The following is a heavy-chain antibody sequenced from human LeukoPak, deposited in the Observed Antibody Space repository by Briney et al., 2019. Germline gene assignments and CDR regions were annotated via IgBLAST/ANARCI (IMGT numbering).Heavy chain of an antibody. V-gene: IGHV3-30*04. J-gene: IGHJ4*02. CDR3: ARAGGKFSRHFDY. D-gene: IGHD4-23*01. CDR2: ISYDGSNK. CDR1: GFTFSSYA. Sequence: PGRSLRLSCAASGFTFSSYAMHWVRQAPGKGLEWVAVISYDGSNKYYADSVKGRFTISRDTAKNSLYLQMNSLRAEDTAIYYCARAGGKFSRHFDYWGQGTLVTVSS.